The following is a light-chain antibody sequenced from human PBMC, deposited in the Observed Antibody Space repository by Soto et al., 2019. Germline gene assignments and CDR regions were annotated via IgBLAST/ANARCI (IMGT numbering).Light chain of an antibody. J-gene: IGLJ2*01. V-gene: IGLV2-14*03. CDR2: DVN. Sequence: QSALTQPASVSGSPGQSITISCTGTSSDIGAYNFVSWYQQHPGKAPKLMLYDVNIRPSGVSNRFSGSKSGNTASLTISWLQAEDEADYYCTSWITSTTMIFGGGTKVTVL. CDR1: SSDIGAYNF. CDR3: TSWITSTTMI.